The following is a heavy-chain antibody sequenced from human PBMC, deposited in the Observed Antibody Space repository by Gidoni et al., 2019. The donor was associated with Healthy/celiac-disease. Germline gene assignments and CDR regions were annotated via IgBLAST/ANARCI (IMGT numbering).Heavy chain of an antibody. J-gene: IGHJ6*02. Sequence: QVQLQQWGAGLLKPSETLSLTCAVYGGSFSGYYWSWIRQPPGKGLEWMGEINHSGSTNYNPSLKRRVTISVDTSKNQFSLKLSSVTAADTAVYYCARGPYCSSTSCSPYYYYYGMDVWGQGTTVTVSS. CDR3: ARGPYCSSTSCSPYYYYYGMDV. D-gene: IGHD2-2*01. V-gene: IGHV4-34*01. CDR2: INHSGST. CDR1: GGSFSGYY.